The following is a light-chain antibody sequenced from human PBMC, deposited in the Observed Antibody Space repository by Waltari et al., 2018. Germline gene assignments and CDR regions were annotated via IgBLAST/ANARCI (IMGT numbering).Light chain of an antibody. Sequence: DIQLTQSPSFLSASAGDRVTITCRASQGISSYLVWYQQKPGEAPKLLIHAASSLQSGVPSRVSGGGSGAEYTLTISSLQPEDSATYYCQQVKRYPLTFGGGTKVEIK. CDR1: QGISSY. V-gene: IGKV1-9*01. J-gene: IGKJ4*01. CDR2: AAS. CDR3: QQVKRYPLT.